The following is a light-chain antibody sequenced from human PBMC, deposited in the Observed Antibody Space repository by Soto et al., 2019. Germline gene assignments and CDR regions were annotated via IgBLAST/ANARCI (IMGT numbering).Light chain of an antibody. J-gene: IGLJ1*01. CDR3: SSYAGSNNPYV. V-gene: IGLV2-8*01. CDR2: EVS. Sequence: QSLLTQPPSASGSPGQSVTISCTGISSDVGGYNYVSWYQQHPGKAPKLMIYEVSKRPSGVPDRFSGSKSGNTASLTVSGLQAEDEADYYCSSYAGSNNPYVFGTGTKVTVL. CDR1: SSDVGGYNY.